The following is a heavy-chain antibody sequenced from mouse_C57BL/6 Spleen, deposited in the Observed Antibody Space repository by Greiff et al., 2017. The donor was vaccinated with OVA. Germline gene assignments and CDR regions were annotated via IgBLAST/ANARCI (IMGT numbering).Heavy chain of an antibody. V-gene: IGHV5-6*01. D-gene: IGHD2-5*01. CDR2: ISSGGSYT. Sequence: EVQGVESGGDLVKPGGSLKLSCAASGFTFSSYGMSWVRQTPDKRLEWVATISSGGSYTYYPDSVKGRFTISRDNAKNTLYLQMSSLKSEDTAMYYCARHYYSNSYWYFDVWGTGTTVTVSS. CDR1: GFTFSSYG. CDR3: ARHYYSNSYWYFDV. J-gene: IGHJ1*03.